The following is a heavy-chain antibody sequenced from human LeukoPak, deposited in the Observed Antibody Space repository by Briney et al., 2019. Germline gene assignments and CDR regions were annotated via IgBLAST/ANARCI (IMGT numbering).Heavy chain of an antibody. Sequence: PGGSLRLSCAASGFTFSSYSMNWVRQAPGKGLEWASSISSSSSYIYYADSVKGRFTISRDNAKNSLYLQMNSLRAEDTAVYYCAKGVWGSYPDAFDIWGQGTMVTVSS. V-gene: IGHV3-21*04. CDR1: GFTFSSYS. J-gene: IGHJ3*02. D-gene: IGHD3-16*02. CDR3: AKGVWGSYPDAFDI. CDR2: ISSSSSYI.